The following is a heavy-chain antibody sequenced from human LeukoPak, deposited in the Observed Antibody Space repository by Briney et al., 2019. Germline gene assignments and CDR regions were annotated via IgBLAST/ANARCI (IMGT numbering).Heavy chain of an antibody. CDR3: ARAPHFFDTSGSRYYFDY. D-gene: IGHD3-22*01. J-gene: IGHJ4*02. V-gene: IGHV4-34*01. Sequence: SETLSLTCAVYGGSFSGYYWSWIRQPPGKGLEWIGEINHSGSTNYNPSLKSRVTISVDTSKNQFSLNLSSVTAADTAVYYCARAPHFFDTSGSRYYFDYWGQGALVTDSS. CDR2: INHSGST. CDR1: GGSFSGYY.